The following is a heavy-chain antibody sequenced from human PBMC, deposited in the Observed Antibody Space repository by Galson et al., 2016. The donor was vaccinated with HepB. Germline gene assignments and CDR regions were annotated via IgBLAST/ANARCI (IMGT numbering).Heavy chain of an antibody. V-gene: IGHV1-69*01. CDR1: GGTFSSST. D-gene: IGHD3-22*01. Sequence: KVSCKASGGTFSSSTVSWMRQAPGQGLEWMGGIIPIFDAPKYAQKFQGRVTITADESTSTAYMELSSLRSEDTAVYYCAREPDSGMDVWGQGTTVTVPS. J-gene: IGHJ6*02. CDR2: IIPIFDAP. CDR3: AREPDSGMDV.